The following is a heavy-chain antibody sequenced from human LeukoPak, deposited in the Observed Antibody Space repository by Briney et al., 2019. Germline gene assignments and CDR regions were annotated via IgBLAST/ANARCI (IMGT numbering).Heavy chain of an antibody. CDR1: GFTVNNAW. Sequence: GGFLRLSCAASGFTVNNAWMSWVRQAPGKGLEWVGRIKSKTDGGTTDYAAPLKGRFTISRDDVKNTVYLQMNSLKTEDTAVYYCTTGEDLDYWGQGTLVTVSS. D-gene: IGHD2-15*01. CDR2: IKSKTDGGTT. V-gene: IGHV3-15*01. J-gene: IGHJ4*02. CDR3: TTGEDLDY.